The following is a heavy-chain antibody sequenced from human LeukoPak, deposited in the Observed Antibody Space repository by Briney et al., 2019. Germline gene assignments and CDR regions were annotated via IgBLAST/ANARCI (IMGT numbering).Heavy chain of an antibody. D-gene: IGHD6-19*01. J-gene: IGHJ4*02. CDR1: GDSISINYN. CDR2: IFYSGAT. Sequence: SETLSLTCTVSGDSISINYNWGWIRQPPGKGLEWIGSIFYSGATYYSPSLKSRVTISVDTSKNQFSLKLSSMTAADTAVFYCVRHRQWLLFPDYWGQGTLVTVSS. V-gene: IGHV4-39*01. CDR3: VRHRQWLLFPDY.